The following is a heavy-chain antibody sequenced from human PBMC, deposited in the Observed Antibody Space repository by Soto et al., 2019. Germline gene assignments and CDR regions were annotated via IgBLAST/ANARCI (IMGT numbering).Heavy chain of an antibody. D-gene: IGHD3-10*01. CDR3: ARRASGDYGYWFDA. CDR2: FHHSGTT. CDR1: GGSISGYY. Sequence: SETLSLTCIVSGGSISGYYWSWIWQPPGKGLEWIGSFHHSGTTTYNPSLKSRVTISVDTSNNQFSLRLTSVTAADTAVYYCARRASGDYGYWFDAWGQGILVTVSS. V-gene: IGHV4-59*08. J-gene: IGHJ5*02.